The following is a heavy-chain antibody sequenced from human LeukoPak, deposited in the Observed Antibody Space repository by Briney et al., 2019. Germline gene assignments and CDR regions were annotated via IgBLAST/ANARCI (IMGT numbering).Heavy chain of an antibody. D-gene: IGHD3-10*01. Sequence: PSETLSLTCTVPGRSITYYYWSWIRQPPGKGLEWIGYIYYTGTTNYNPSLKSRVTISLDTSNNQFSLKLSSVTAADTAVYYCATGRVYYGSEYWGQGTLVTVSS. CDR3: ATGRVYYGSEY. V-gene: IGHV4-59*03. CDR1: GRSITYYY. CDR2: IYYTGTT. J-gene: IGHJ4*02.